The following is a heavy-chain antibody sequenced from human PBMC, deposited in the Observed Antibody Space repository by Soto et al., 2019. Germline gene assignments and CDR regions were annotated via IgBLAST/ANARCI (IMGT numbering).Heavy chain of an antibody. CDR2: IYYSGST. CDR3: ARLNKPGWFDP. CDR1: SGSIISSNYY. V-gene: IGHV4-39*01. Sequence: QLQLQESGPGLVKPSETLSLTCTVSSGSIISSNYYWAWIRQPPEKGLEWIATIYYSGSTYYSPSIKGRVPISVDTSKNQFSLRLASVTAADTAVYYCARLNKPGWFDPWGQGTLVTVSS. J-gene: IGHJ5*02.